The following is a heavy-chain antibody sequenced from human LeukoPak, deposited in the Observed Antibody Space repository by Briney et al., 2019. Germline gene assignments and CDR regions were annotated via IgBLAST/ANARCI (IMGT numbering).Heavy chain of an antibody. D-gene: IGHD2-21*01. V-gene: IGHV3-66*01. CDR2: IYSGGST. Sequence: PGGSLRLSCAASGFTVSSNYMSWVRQAPGKGLEWVSVIYSGGSTYYADSVKGRLTISRDNSKNTLYHQMNSLRAEDTAVYYCARDPGGDFDYWGQGTLVTVSS. J-gene: IGHJ4*02. CDR1: GFTVSSNY. CDR3: ARDPGGDFDY.